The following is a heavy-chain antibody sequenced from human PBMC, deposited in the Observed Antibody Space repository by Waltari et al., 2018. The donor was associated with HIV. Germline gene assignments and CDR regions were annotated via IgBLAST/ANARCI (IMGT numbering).Heavy chain of an antibody. CDR3: ASPGGVVTAIREYFDY. Sequence: QVQLQESGPGLVKPSETLSLTCTVSGCSISSGYYWGWIRPPPGKGLEWIGSIYHSGSTYYNPSLKSRVTISVDTSKNQFSLKLSSVTAADTAVYYCASPGGVVTAIREYFDYWGQGTLVTVSS. CDR1: GCSISSGYY. CDR2: IYHSGST. J-gene: IGHJ4*02. D-gene: IGHD2-21*02. V-gene: IGHV4-38-2*02.